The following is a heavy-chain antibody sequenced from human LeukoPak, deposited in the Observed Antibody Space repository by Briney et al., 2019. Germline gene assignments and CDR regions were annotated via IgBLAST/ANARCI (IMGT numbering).Heavy chain of an antibody. J-gene: IGHJ4*02. CDR3: AGRRVLDASFDY. Sequence: GGSLRLSCAAYGFTVSNNYMSWVRQAPGKGLEWVSVIYSGDNTYYVESVKGRFTNSRDNSKNTLFLQMNRLRAEDTAVYYCAGRRVLDASFDYWGQGTLVTVSS. CDR2: IYSGDNT. D-gene: IGHD3-16*01. CDR1: GFTVSNNY. V-gene: IGHV3-66*02.